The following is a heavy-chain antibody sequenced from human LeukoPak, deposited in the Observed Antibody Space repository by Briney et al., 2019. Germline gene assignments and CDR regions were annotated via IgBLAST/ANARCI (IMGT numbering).Heavy chain of an antibody. CDR3: ARAPERWYSYGSYTYHYMDV. V-gene: IGHV4-59*01. D-gene: IGHD3-10*01. Sequence: SETLSLTCSVSGGFISSYYWNWIRQPPGKGLEWIGSISYSGSTNYNPSLESRVTISVDTSKNQISLKLSSVTAADTAIYYCARAPERWYSYGSYTYHYMDVWGRGTTVTVSS. CDR1: GGFISSYY. J-gene: IGHJ6*03. CDR2: ISYSGST.